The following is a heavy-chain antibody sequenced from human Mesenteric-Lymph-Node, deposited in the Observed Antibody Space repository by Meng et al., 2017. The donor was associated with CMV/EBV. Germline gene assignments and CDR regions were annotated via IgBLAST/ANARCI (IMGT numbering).Heavy chain of an antibody. CDR3: LMGVVVPAAMAYYYYYGMDV. J-gene: IGHJ6*02. D-gene: IGHD2-2*01. V-gene: IGHV1-2*02. CDR2: INPNSGGT. Sequence: ASVKVSCKASGYTFTGYYMHWVRQAPGQGLEWMGWINPNSGGTNYAQKFQGRVTMTRDTSISTAYMELSRLRSDDTAVYYCLMGVVVPAAMAYYYYYGMDVWGQGTMVTVSS. CDR1: GYTFTGYY.